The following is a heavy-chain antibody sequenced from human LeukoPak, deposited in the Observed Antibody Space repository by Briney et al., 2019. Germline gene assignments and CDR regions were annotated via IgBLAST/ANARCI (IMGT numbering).Heavy chain of an antibody. J-gene: IGHJ4*02. D-gene: IGHD5-18*01. Sequence: GGSLRLSCAASGFTFSSYAMSWVRQAPGKGLEWVSAISGSGGSTYYADSVKGRFTISRDNSKNTLYLQMNSLRAEDTAVYYCAEDRGYSFIFDYWGQGTLVTVSS. CDR2: ISGSGGST. V-gene: IGHV3-23*01. CDR1: GFTFSSYA. CDR3: AEDRGYSFIFDY.